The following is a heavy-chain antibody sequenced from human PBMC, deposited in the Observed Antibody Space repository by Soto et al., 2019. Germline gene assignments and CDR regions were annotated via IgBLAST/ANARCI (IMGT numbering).Heavy chain of an antibody. J-gene: IGHJ6*02. CDR2: IDWDDDK. V-gene: IGHV2-70*01. CDR1: GFSLSTSGMC. CDR3: ARTLGIGGIRYYYYYGMDV. D-gene: IGHD2-15*01. Sequence: SGPTLVNPTQTLTLTCTFSGFSLSTSGMCVSWIRQPPGKALEWLALIDWDDDKYYSTSLKTRLTISKDTSKTQVVLTMTNMDPVDTATYYCARTLGIGGIRYYYYYGMDVWGQGTTVTVSS.